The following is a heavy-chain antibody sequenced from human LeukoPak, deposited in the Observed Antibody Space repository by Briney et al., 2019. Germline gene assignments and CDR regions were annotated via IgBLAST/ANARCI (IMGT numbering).Heavy chain of an antibody. V-gene: IGHV4-59*01. CDR3: ARGDTYYYGSGSVDP. J-gene: IGHJ5*02. CDR1: GGSISSYY. CDR2: IYYSGRT. D-gene: IGHD3-10*01. Sequence: SETLTLTCTVSGGSISSYYWSWIRQPPGKGLEWIGYIYYSGRTNYNPSLKSRVTISVDTSKNQFSLKLSSVTAADTAVYYCARGDTYYYGSGSVDPWGQGTLVTVSS.